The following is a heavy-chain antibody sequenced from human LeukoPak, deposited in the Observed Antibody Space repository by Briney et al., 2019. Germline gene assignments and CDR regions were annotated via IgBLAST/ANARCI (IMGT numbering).Heavy chain of an antibody. CDR2: IYHSEIT. D-gene: IGHD1-1*01. CDR1: GGSITTYY. CDR3: ATTDNGGTGTY. Sequence: PSETLTSTGTVSGGSITTYYWSWIRQPPGKGLEWIGYIYHSEITNYNPSLKSRDTISVDTSKNQFSLKLSSVTAADTAVYYCATTDNGGTGTYGGQGTLVTVSS. V-gene: IGHV4-59*01. J-gene: IGHJ4*02.